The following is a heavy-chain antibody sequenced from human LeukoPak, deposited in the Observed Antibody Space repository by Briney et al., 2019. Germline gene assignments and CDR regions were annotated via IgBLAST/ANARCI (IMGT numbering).Heavy chain of an antibody. CDR1: GDSISSYY. J-gene: IGHJ4*02. D-gene: IGHD2/OR15-2a*01. CDR2: ISDIGSI. Sequence: SETLSLTCTVSGDSISSYYWSWIRQPPGKGLEWIAYISDIGSINYNPSLKSRVTISLDTSKNQFSLKLSSVTATDTAVYYCAGHHPRNTVDFWGQGTLVTVSS. CDR3: AGHHPRNTVDF. V-gene: IGHV4-59*08.